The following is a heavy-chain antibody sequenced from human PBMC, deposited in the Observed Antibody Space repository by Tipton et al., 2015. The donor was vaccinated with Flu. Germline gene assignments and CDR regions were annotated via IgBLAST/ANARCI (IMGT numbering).Heavy chain of an antibody. CDR1: GGSISPYY. Sequence: TLSLTCTVSGGSISPYYWSWIRQPPGRGPEWIGYIYYSGSTNYNPSLRSRVTISVDTSKNQFSLRLTSVSAADTAVYYCARRSDYLDYWGQGTLVTVSS. CDR2: IYYSGST. CDR3: ARRSDYLDY. V-gene: IGHV4-59*01. J-gene: IGHJ4*02. D-gene: IGHD2-15*01.